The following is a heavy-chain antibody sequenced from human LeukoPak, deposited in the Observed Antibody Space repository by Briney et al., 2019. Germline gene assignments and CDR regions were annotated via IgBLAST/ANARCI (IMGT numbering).Heavy chain of an antibody. J-gene: IGHJ4*02. V-gene: IGHV3-7*01. CDR2: IKQDGSEK. D-gene: IGHD2/OR15-2a*01. CDR1: GFTLSSYW. Sequence: GGSLRLSCAASGFTLSSYWMSWVRQAPGKGLEWVANIKQDGSEKYYVDSVKGRFTISRDNAKNSLYLQMNSLRTEDTAMYYCARGPTRANSSDYWGQGTLVTVSS. CDR3: ARGPTRANSSDY.